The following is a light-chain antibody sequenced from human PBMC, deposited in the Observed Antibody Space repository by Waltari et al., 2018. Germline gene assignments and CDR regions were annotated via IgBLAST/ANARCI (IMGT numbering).Light chain of an antibody. CDR3: AAWDDALNGRV. V-gene: IGLV1-44*01. J-gene: IGLJ3*02. CDR1: SSNLGGNG. Sequence: QSVLAQPPSASGTPGQGVTISCSGSSSNLGGNGVRWYQQLPGTAPKLLIHTNDQRPSGVPDRFSASKSGTSASLAISGLQSEDEAHYFCAAWDDALNGRVFGGGTKVTVL. CDR2: TND.